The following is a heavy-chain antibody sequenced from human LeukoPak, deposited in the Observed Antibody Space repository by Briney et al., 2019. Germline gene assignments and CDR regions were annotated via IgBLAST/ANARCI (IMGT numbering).Heavy chain of an antibody. CDR3: ARDLWKRGLGAFDI. D-gene: IGHD2/OR15-2a*01. CDR2: ISSRSSTI. CDR1: VCNFSSYS. Sequence: GGCLRLSCAVSVCNFSSYSMNWVRKAPGKGLEWVSYISSRSSTIYYTDSVKGRFTISRDNVKNSLYLQMNSLRDEDTAVYYCARDLWKRGLGAFDIWGQGTMVSVSS. V-gene: IGHV3-48*02. J-gene: IGHJ3*02.